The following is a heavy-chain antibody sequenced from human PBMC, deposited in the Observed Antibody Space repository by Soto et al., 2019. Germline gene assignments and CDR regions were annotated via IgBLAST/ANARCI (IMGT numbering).Heavy chain of an antibody. V-gene: IGHV1-46*01. CDR2: INPSGGST. D-gene: IGHD1-1*01. CDR1: GYTFTSYY. Sequence: QVQLVQSGAEVKKPGASVKVSCKASGYTFTSYYMHWVRQAPGQGLEWMGIINPSGGSTSYAQKFQVRVTMTRHTSTRTVYMELSSLSSEDTAVYYCARGLEPGLFYFDYWGQGTLVTVSS. CDR3: ARGLEPGLFYFDY. J-gene: IGHJ4*02.